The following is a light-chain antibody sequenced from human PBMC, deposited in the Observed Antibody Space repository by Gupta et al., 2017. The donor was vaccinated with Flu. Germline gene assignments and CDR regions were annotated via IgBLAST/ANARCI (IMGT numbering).Light chain of an antibody. J-gene: IGLJ2*01. CDR2: QDT. CDR3: QAWDTFTGSVV. CDR1: RLGDKN. Sequence: GQTATITCSGNRLGDKNVSWYQKRPGQSPLLVIYQDTQRPSGIPERFSGSNSGNTATLTISGTQAVDEGDYYCQAWDTFTGSVVFGGGTKLTVL. V-gene: IGLV3-1*01.